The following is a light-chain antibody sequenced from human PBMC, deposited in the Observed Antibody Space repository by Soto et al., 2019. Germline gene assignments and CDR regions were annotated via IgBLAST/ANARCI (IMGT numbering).Light chain of an antibody. Sequence: QSVLTQPPSVCGAPGQRVTISCTGSSSNIGAGYDVHWYQQRPGTAPKLLIDGNSNRPSGVPDRFSGSKSGTSASLAITGLQAEDEADYYCQSYDSSLSVVFGGGTKLTVL. CDR1: SSNIGAGYD. CDR2: GNS. V-gene: IGLV1-40*01. CDR3: QSYDSSLSVV. J-gene: IGLJ2*01.